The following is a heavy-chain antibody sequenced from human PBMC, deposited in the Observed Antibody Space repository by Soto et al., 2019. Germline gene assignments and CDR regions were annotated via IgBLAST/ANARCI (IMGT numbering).Heavy chain of an antibody. J-gene: IGHJ4*02. CDR2: INPSGGST. Sequence: ASVKVSCKASGYTFTSYYMHWVRQAPGQGLEWMGIINPSGGSTSYAQKFQGRVTMTRDTSTSTVYMELSSLRSEDTAVYYCARGRGHSQDTAMVLDLDYWGQGTLVTVSS. CDR1: GYTFTSYY. CDR3: ARGRGHSQDTAMVLDLDY. D-gene: IGHD5-18*01. V-gene: IGHV1-46*01.